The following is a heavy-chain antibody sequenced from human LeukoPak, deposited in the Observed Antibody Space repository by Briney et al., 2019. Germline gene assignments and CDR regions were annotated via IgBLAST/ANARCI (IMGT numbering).Heavy chain of an antibody. Sequence: GGSLRLSCAASGFTFSSYAMSWVRQAPGKGLEWVANIKQDGSEKYYVDSVKGRFTISRDNAKNSLYLQMNSLRAEDTAAYYCARERITMVRGVLDYWGQGTLVTVSS. J-gene: IGHJ4*02. CDR2: IKQDGSEK. D-gene: IGHD3-10*01. CDR1: GFTFSSYA. V-gene: IGHV3-7*01. CDR3: ARERITMVRGVLDY.